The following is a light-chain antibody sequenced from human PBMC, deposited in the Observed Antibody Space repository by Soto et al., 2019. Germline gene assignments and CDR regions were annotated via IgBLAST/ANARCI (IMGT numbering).Light chain of an antibody. CDR3: QQLNSYPSIT. CDR1: QVISSY. J-gene: IGKJ5*01. V-gene: IGKV1-9*01. CDR2: AAS. Sequence: DIQLTQSPSFLSASVGDRVTITCRASQVISSYLAWYQQKPGKAPKLLIYAASTLQSGVPSRFSGSGSGTEFTLTISSLQPEDFAPYYCQQLNSYPSITFGQGTRLEIK.